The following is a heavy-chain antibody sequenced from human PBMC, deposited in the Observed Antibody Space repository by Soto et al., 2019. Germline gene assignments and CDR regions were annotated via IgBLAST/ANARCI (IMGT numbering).Heavy chain of an antibody. J-gene: IGHJ4*02. D-gene: IGHD5-12*01. CDR3: ARASTSRWLQLRYFDY. CDR1: GGSFSGYY. Sequence: TLSLTCAVSGGSFSGYYWSWIRQPPGKGLEWIGEINHSGSTNYNPSLKSRVTISVDTSKNQFTLKLSSVTAADTAVYYCARASTSRWLQLRYFDYWGQGTLVTVSS. CDR2: INHSGST. V-gene: IGHV4-34*01.